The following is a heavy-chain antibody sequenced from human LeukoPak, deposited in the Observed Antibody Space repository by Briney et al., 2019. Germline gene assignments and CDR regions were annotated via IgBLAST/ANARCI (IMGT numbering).Heavy chain of an antibody. CDR1: GFTFSSYA. Sequence: PGGSLRLSCAASGFTFSSYAMSWVRQAPGKGLEWVSAISGSGGGTYYADSVKGRFTISRDNSKNTLYLQMNSLRAGDTAVYYCARPLRLLYYFDYWGQGTLVTVSS. CDR3: ARPLRLLYYFDY. D-gene: IGHD5-18*01. CDR2: ISGSGGGT. V-gene: IGHV3-23*01. J-gene: IGHJ4*02.